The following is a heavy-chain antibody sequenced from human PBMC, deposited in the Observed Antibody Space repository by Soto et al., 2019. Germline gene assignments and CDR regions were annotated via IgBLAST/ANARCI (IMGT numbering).Heavy chain of an antibody. CDR2: IYSGGST. CDR3: ARDFRYCSGGSCYSHGMDV. J-gene: IGHJ6*02. CDR1: GFTVSSNY. Sequence: EVQLVESGGGLIQPGGSLRLSCAASGFTVSSNYMSWVRQAPGKGLEWVSVIYSGGSTYYADSVKGRFTISRDNSKNTLYLQMNSLMAEGTAVYYCARDFRYCSGGSCYSHGMDVWCQGTTVTVSS. V-gene: IGHV3-53*01. D-gene: IGHD2-15*01.